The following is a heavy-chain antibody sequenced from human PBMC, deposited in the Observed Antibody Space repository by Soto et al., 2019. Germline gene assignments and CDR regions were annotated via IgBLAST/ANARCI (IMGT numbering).Heavy chain of an antibody. V-gene: IGHV1-18*01. CDR3: AVGEVAATFYYYYGMDV. J-gene: IGHJ6*02. D-gene: IGHD6-19*01. CDR1: GYTFTSYG. Sequence: ASVTGSCKASGYTFTSYGISWVRQAPGQGLEWMGWISAYNGNTNYAQKLQGRVTMTTDTSTSTAYMELRSLRSDDTAVYYCAVGEVAATFYYYYGMDVWGQGTTVTVSS. CDR2: ISAYNGNT.